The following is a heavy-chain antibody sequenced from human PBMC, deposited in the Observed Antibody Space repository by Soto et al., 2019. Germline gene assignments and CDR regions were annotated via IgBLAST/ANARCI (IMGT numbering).Heavy chain of an antibody. Sequence: PGESLQISCKGFGYSFANYWINWVRQMPGKGLEWMASVDPSDSYITYSPSFQGHVTISADKSISTAYLQWNSLKASDTAMYYCAPLLTYCSGRYFYCPVVWYPGTLVTVSS. CDR1: GYSFANYW. D-gene: IGHD3-10*01. CDR3: APLLTYCSGRYFYCPVV. J-gene: IGHJ6*02. CDR2: VDPSDSYI. V-gene: IGHV5-10-1*01.